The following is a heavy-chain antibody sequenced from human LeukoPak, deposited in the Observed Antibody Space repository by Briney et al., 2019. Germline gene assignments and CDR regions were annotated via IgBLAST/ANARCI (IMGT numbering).Heavy chain of an antibody. CDR2: INHSGST. J-gene: IGHJ6*03. Sequence: SETLSLTCAVYGGSFSGYYWSWIRQPPGKGLEWIGEINHSGSTNYNPSLKSRVTISVDTSKNQFSLKLSSVTAADTAVYYCARDYNYYYYYMDVWGKGTTVTVSS. V-gene: IGHV4-34*01. CDR3: ARDYNYYYYYMDV. D-gene: IGHD4-11*01. CDR1: GGSFSGYY.